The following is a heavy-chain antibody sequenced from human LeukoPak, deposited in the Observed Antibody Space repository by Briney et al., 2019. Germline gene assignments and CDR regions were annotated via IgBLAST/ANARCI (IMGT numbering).Heavy chain of an antibody. J-gene: IGHJ6*02. CDR3: ATDFYSVVPAAAYYYYGMDV. Sequence: ASVNVSCKVSGYTLTELSMHWVRQAPGKGLEWMGGFDPEDGETIYAQKFQGRVTMTEDTSTDTAYMELSSLRSEDTAVYYCATDFYSVVPAAAYYYYGMDVWGRGTTVTVSS. CDR1: GYTLTELS. D-gene: IGHD2-2*01. V-gene: IGHV1-24*01. CDR2: FDPEDGET.